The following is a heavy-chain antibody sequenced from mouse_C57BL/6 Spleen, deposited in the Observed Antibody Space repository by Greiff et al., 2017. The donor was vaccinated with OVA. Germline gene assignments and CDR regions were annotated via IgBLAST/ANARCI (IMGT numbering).Heavy chain of an antibody. V-gene: IGHV1-20*01. CDR2: INPYHGDT. CDR1: GYSFTGYF. J-gene: IGHJ4*01. D-gene: IGHD1-1*01. Sequence: EVQLQQPGPELVKPGDSVKISCKASGYSFTGYFMHWVKQSHGQSLEWIGRINPYHGDTNYNQKFKGKATLTVDTSSSTAHLQLRRLTSEDSAVYYGARRGYDSSNGDYAMDYWGQGTSVTVSS. CDR3: ARRGYDSSNGDYAMDY.